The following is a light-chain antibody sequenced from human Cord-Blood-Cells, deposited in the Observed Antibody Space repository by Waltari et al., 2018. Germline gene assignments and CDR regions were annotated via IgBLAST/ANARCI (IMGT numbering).Light chain of an antibody. Sequence: DIQMTQSPSSLSASVGDRVTITCQASQSISNYLNWYQQKPGKAPKLLIYDASSLQSGVPSRFSGSGSGTDFTFTISSLQPEDFATYYCQQYYNTPYSFGEGTKVEIK. CDR1: QSISNY. J-gene: IGKJ2*03. CDR3: QQYYNTPYS. V-gene: IGKV1-39*01. CDR2: DAS.